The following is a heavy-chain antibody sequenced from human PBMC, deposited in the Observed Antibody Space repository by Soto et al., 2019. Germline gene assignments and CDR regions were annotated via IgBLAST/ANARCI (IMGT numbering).Heavy chain of an antibody. CDR3: AREGIVVVPVAIGFNYYCYGMDV. V-gene: IGHV1-2*04. CDR1: GYTFTGYY. Sequence: ASVKVSCKASGYTFTGYYMHWVRQAPGQGLEWMGWINPNSGGTNYAQKFQGWVTMTRDTSISTAYMELSRLRSDDTAVYYCAREGIVVVPVAIGFNYYCYGMDVWGQGTTVTVSS. D-gene: IGHD2-2*01. CDR2: INPNSGGT. J-gene: IGHJ6*02.